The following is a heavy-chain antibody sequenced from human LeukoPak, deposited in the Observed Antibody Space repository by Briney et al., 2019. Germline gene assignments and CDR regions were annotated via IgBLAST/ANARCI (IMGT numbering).Heavy chain of an antibody. V-gene: IGHV5-51*01. CDR1: GYSFTSYW. CDR3: ARYIKYAMNNWLDP. D-gene: IGHD2-8*01. J-gene: IGHJ5*02. Sequence: GESLKISCKGSGYSFTSYWVGWVRQMPGKGLEWMGIIYPGDSDTRYSPSFQGRVTISADKSISTAYLQWSTLKASDTAMYYCARYIKYAMNNWLDPWGQGTLVTVSS. CDR2: IYPGDSDT.